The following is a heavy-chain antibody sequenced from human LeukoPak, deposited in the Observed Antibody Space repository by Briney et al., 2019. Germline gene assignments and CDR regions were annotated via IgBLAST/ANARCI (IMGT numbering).Heavy chain of an antibody. CDR2: ISAYNGNT. V-gene: IGHV1-18*01. D-gene: IGHD3-22*01. Sequence: ASVKVSCKVSGYTFTSYGISWVRQAPGQGLEWMGWISAYNGNTNYAQKLQGRVTMTTDTSTSTAYMELRSLRSKDTAVYYCARDRIRGNYYDSSGYDYWGQGTLVTVSS. CDR1: GYTFTSYG. CDR3: ARDRIRGNYYDSSGYDY. J-gene: IGHJ4*02.